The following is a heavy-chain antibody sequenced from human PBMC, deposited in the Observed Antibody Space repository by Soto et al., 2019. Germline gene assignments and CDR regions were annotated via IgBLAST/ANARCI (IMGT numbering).Heavy chain of an antibody. CDR2: ISYDGSNK. V-gene: IGHV3-30-3*01. CDR1: GFTFSSYA. D-gene: IGHD4-17*01. Sequence: QVQLVESGGGVVQPGRSLRLSFAASGFTFSSYALHWVRQAPGKGLEGVAVISYDGSNKYYADSVKGRFTISRDNSKNTLYLQMNSLRAEDTAVYYCARVPYGDSFDYWGQGTLVTVSS. J-gene: IGHJ4*02. CDR3: ARVPYGDSFDY.